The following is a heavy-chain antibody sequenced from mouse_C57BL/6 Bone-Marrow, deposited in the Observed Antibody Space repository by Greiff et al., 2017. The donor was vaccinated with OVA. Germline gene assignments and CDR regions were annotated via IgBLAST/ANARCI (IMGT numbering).Heavy chain of an antibody. CDR1: GYTFTDYY. CDR3: ARGPLYYDYDNYAMDY. Sequence: VNVVESGAELVRPGASVKLSCKASGYTFTDYYINWVKQRPGQGLEWIARIYPGSGNTYYNEKFKGKATLTAEKSSSTAYMQLSSLTSEDSAVYFCARGPLYYDYDNYAMDYWGQGTSVTVSS. D-gene: IGHD2-4*01. J-gene: IGHJ4*01. CDR2: IYPGSGNT. V-gene: IGHV1-76*01.